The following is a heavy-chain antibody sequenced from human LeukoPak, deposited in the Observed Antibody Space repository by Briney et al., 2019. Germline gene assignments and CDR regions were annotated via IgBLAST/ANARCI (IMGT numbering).Heavy chain of an antibody. J-gene: IGHJ4*02. D-gene: IGHD6-13*01. CDR2: ISSSGSTI. CDR1: GFTFSSYE. CDR3: ATEGYRDSY. Sequence: GGSLRLSCAASGFTFSSYEMNWVRQAPGKGLEWVSYISSSGSTIYYADSVKGRFTVSRDNAKNSLYLQMNSLRAEDTAVYYCATEGYRDSYWGQGTLVTGSS. V-gene: IGHV3-48*03.